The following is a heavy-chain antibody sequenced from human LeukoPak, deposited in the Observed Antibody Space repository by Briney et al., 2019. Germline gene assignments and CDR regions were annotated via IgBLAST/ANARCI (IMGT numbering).Heavy chain of an antibody. Sequence: PSGTLSLTCTVSGGSISSSSYYWGWIRQPPGKGLEWIGSIYYSGSTYYNPSLKSRVTISVDTSKNQFSLKLSSVTAADTAVYYCASVTMVRVIRGYYYYMDVWGKGTTVTISS. V-gene: IGHV4-39*01. CDR2: IYYSGST. CDR3: ASVTMVRVIRGYYYYMDV. D-gene: IGHD3-10*01. J-gene: IGHJ6*03. CDR1: GGSISSSSYY.